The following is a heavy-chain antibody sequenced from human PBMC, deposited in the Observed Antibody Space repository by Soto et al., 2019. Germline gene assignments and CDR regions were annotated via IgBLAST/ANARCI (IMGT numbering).Heavy chain of an antibody. J-gene: IGHJ6*02. Sequence: SETLSLTCSVSGASVTSGSYYWSWIRQPPGKGLEWIGYIYYSGSTEYNASLKSRVTISVDTSKNQFSLKLSSVTPADTAVYYCRSSAMDYYYYGMDVWGQGTTVTVSS. CDR3: RSSAMDYYYYGMDV. V-gene: IGHV4-61*01. CDR2: IYYSGST. CDR1: GASVTSGSYY. D-gene: IGHD6-6*01.